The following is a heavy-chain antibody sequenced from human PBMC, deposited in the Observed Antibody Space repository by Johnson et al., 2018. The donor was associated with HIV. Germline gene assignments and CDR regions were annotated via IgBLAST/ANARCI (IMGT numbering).Heavy chain of an antibody. CDR3: ARQYELYGYAFDL. CDR1: GFTFSNYW. D-gene: IGHD5-18*01. Sequence: VQLVESGGGVVRPGGSLRLSCAASGFTFSNYWMNWVRRAPGKGLAWVANIKEDGNARYYMDSVRGRFTISRDNANNSLYLQMNSLRAEDQAIYYCARQYELYGYAFDLWGQGTVVTVSS. CDR2: IKEDGNAR. V-gene: IGHV3-7*05. J-gene: IGHJ3*01.